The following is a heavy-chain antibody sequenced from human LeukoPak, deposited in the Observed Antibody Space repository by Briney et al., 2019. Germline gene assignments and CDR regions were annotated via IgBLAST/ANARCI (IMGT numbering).Heavy chain of an antibody. CDR3: ARDYNDAFDI. V-gene: IGHV4-30-2*01. CDR2: IYHSGST. D-gene: IGHD3-10*01. CDR1: GGSISSGGYS. J-gene: IGHJ3*02. Sequence: SGTLSLTCAVSGGSISSGGYSWSWIRQPPGKGLEWIGYIYHSGSTYYNPSLKSRVTISVDRSKNQFSLKLSSVTAADTAVYYCARDYNDAFDIWGQGTMVTVSS.